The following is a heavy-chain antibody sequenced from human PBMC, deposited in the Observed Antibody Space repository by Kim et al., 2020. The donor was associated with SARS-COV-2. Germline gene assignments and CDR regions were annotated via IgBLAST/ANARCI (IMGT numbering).Heavy chain of an antibody. CDR3: ARDMMDDILTGYQYYFDY. Sequence: GGSLRLSCAASGFTFSSYSMNWVRQAPGKGLEWVSSISSSSSYIYYADSVKGRFTISRDNAKNSLYLQMNSLRAEDTAVYYCARDMMDDILTGYQYYFDYWGQGTLVTVSS. CDR1: GFTFSSYS. D-gene: IGHD3-9*01. J-gene: IGHJ4*02. V-gene: IGHV3-21*01. CDR2: ISSSSSYI.